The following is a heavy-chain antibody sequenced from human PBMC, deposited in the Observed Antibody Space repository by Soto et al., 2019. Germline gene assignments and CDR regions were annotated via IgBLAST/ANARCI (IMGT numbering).Heavy chain of an antibody. V-gene: IGHV3-23*01. CDR2: ISGSGGST. J-gene: IGHJ6*02. CDR3: ATSSWTYYDFWSGYQGRYYYYGMDV. CDR1: GFTLSSYA. D-gene: IGHD3-3*01. Sequence: GGSLRLSCAASGFTLSSYAMSWVRQAPGKGLEWVSAISGSGGSTYYADSVKGRFTISRDNSKNTLYLQMNSLRAEDTAVYYCATSSWTYYDFWSGYQGRYYYYGMDVWGQGTTVTVSS.